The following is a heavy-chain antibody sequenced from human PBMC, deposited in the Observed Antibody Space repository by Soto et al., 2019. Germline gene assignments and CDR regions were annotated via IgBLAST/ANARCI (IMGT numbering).Heavy chain of an antibody. CDR1: GGSFSGYY. CDR2: INHSGST. J-gene: IGHJ4*02. D-gene: IGHD6-13*01. V-gene: IGHV4-34*01. Sequence: QVQLQQWSAGLLKPSETLSLTCAVYGGSFSGYYWSWIRQPPGKGLEWIGEINHSGSTNYNPSLKSRVTISVDTSKNQFTLKLSSVTAADTAVYYCARSGSSSWYRLFDYWGQGTLVTVSS. CDR3: ARSGSSSWYRLFDY.